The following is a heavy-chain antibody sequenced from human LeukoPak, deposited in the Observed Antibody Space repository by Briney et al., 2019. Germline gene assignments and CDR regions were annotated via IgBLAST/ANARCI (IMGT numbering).Heavy chain of an antibody. Sequence: GASVKVSCKASGYTFASYDINWVRQATGQGLEWMGWMNPNSGNTGYAQKFQGRVTITRNTSISPAYMELSSLRSEDTAVYYCARDLSIAAAESWFDPWGQGTLVTVSS. CDR1: GYTFASYD. CDR2: MNPNSGNT. CDR3: ARDLSIAAAESWFDP. V-gene: IGHV1-8*03. D-gene: IGHD6-13*01. J-gene: IGHJ5*02.